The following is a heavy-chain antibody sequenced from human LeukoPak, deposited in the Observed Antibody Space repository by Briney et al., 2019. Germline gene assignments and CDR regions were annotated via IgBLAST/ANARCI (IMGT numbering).Heavy chain of an antibody. CDR2: IKQDGSEK. CDR1: GFTFSSYW. CDR3: ARYADAFDV. V-gene: IGHV3-7*01. Sequence: GGSLRLSCAASGFTFSSYWMTWVRQAPGKGLEWVATIKQDGSEKYYVVSVKGRFTISRDNAKNSLYLQMNSLRAEDTAVYFCARYADAFDVWGQGTMVTVSS. J-gene: IGHJ3*01.